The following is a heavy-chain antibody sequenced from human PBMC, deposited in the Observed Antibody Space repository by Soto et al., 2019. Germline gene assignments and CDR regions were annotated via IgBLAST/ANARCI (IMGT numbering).Heavy chain of an antibody. CDR3: ARDGREASGMDV. D-gene: IGHD1-26*01. CDR1: GGSIRSHY. V-gene: IGHV4-59*11. Sequence: SETLSLTCTVSGGSIRSHYCSWVRQAPGKGLEWIGHIYYRGSTSYNPSLRSRSTISVDTSNNQFSLKLNSVTTADTTVYYCARDGREASGMDVWGQGTKVTVSS. J-gene: IGHJ6*02. CDR2: IYYRGST.